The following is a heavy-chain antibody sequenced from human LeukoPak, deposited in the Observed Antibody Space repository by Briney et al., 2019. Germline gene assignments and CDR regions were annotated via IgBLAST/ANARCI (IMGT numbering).Heavy chain of an antibody. CDR3: WGEVVGSNFGY. J-gene: IGHJ4*02. Sequence: SETLSLTCAVYGGSFSGYYWSWIRQPPGKGLEWIGEINHSGSTNYNPSFKSGVTISVDMYTKQFSLMLMSVTAADAAVDYYWGEVVGSNFGYWGQGTLVTVSS. D-gene: IGHD2-15*01. CDR2: INHSGST. CDR1: GGSFSGYY. V-gene: IGHV4-34*01.